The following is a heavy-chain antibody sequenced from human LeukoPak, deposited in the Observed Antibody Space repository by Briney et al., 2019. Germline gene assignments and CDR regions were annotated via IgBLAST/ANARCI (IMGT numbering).Heavy chain of an antibody. CDR2: INPNSGGT. D-gene: IGHD1-26*01. V-gene: IGHV1-2*02. CDR1: GYTFTGYY. J-gene: IGHJ4*02. CDR3: ARARGNDLLSDSDY. Sequence: ASVKVSCKASGYTFTGYYMHWVRQAPGQGLEWMGWINPNSGGTNYAQKFQGRVTMTRDTSISTAYMELSRLRSDDTAVYYCARARGNDLLSDSDYWGQGTLVTVSS.